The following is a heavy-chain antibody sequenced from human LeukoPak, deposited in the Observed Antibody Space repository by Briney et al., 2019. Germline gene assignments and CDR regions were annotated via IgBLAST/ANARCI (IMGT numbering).Heavy chain of an antibody. J-gene: IGHJ4*02. Sequence: GGSLRLSCAASGFTFSSYSMNWVRQAPGKGLEWVSSISSSSSYIYYADSVKGRFTISRDNAKNSLYLQMNSLRAEDTAVYYCARDYPYYYDSSGYYDYWGQGTLVTVSS. CDR1: GFTFSSYS. V-gene: IGHV3-21*01. CDR2: ISSSSSYI. D-gene: IGHD3-22*01. CDR3: ARDYPYYYDSSGYYDY.